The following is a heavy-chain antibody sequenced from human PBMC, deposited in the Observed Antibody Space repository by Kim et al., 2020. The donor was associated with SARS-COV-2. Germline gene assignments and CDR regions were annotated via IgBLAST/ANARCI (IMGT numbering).Heavy chain of an antibody. J-gene: IGHJ6*02. CDR3: ARDGRRKVATMPVRYYYYGIDV. CDR1: GGSISSGDYY. D-gene: IGHD5-12*01. Sequence: SETLSLTCTVSGGSISSGDYYWSWIRQPPGKGLEWIGYIYYSGSTYYNPSLKSRVTISVDTSKNQFSLKLSSVTAADTAVYYCARDGRRKVATMPVRYYYYGIDVWGQGTTVTVS. CDR2: IYYSGST. V-gene: IGHV4-30-4*01.